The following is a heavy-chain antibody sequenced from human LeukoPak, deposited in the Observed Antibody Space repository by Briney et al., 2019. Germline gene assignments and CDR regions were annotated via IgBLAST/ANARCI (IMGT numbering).Heavy chain of an antibody. CDR1: GGTFSSYA. D-gene: IGHD3-10*01. Sequence: ASVKVSCKASGGTFSSYAISWVRQAPGQGLEWMGGIIPIFGTANYAQKFQGRVTITTDESTRTAYMELSSLRSEDTAVYYCASNSGSYLYYFDYWGQGTPVTVSS. V-gene: IGHV1-69*05. CDR2: IIPIFGTA. J-gene: IGHJ4*02. CDR3: ASNSGSYLYYFDY.